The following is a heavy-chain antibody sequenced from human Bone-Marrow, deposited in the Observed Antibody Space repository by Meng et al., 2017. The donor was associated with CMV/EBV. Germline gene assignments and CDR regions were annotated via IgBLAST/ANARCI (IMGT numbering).Heavy chain of an antibody. D-gene: IGHD3-22*01. V-gene: IGHV3-30-3*01. Sequence: LSLTCTVSGYSISSGYYWGWIRQPPGKGLEWVAVISYDGSNKYYADSVKGRFTISRDNSKNTLYLQMNSLRAEDTAVYYCARERVSAYDSSGYLRYYYYYYGMDVWGQGTTVTVSS. CDR2: ISYDGSNK. J-gene: IGHJ6*02. CDR1: GYSISSGY. CDR3: ARERVSAYDSSGYLRYYYYYYGMDV.